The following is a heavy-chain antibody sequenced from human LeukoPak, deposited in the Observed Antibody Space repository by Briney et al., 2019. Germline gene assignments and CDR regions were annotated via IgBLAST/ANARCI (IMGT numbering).Heavy chain of an antibody. CDR1: GGSISSYY. Sequence: PSETLSLTCTVSGGSISSYYWSWIRQPPGKGLEWVGYIHYSGSTNYNPSLKRRVTISVDTSKNQFSLKLCSVTAADTAVYYCARGGSGYRFDSWGQGTLVTVSS. CDR3: ARGGSGYRFDS. V-gene: IGHV4-59*01. J-gene: IGHJ4*02. CDR2: IHYSGST. D-gene: IGHD3-22*01.